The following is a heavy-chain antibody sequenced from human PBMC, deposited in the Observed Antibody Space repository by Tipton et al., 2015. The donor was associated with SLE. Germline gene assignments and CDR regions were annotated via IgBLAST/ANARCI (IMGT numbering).Heavy chain of an antibody. CDR1: GFTFSHFW. V-gene: IGHV3-7*01. Sequence: SLRLSCAGSGFTFSHFWMNWVRQAPGKGLEWVADIKADGSEKHYVDSVKGRFTISRDNAKNSLYLQMNSLRAEDTAVYYCARALTRGYYDSSGSVDYWGQGTQVTVSS. J-gene: IGHJ4*02. CDR2: IKADGSEK. D-gene: IGHD3-22*01. CDR3: ARALTRGYYDSSGSVDY.